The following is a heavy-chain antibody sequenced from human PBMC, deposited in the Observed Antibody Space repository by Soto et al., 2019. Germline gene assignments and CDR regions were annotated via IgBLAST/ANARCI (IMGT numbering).Heavy chain of an antibody. CDR3: AKDMRYGPQNYYYYFYGMDV. Sequence: GGSLRLSCAASRYTFNNYAMDWVRQAPGKGLEWVSAITVNGNNTYYADSVRGRFTISRDDSKSMLYLQMSSLRAEDTAVYHCAKDMRYGPQNYYYYFYGMDVWGQGTTVTVSS. CDR1: RYTFNNYA. V-gene: IGHV3-23*01. J-gene: IGHJ6*02. D-gene: IGHD2-8*01. CDR2: ITVNGNNT.